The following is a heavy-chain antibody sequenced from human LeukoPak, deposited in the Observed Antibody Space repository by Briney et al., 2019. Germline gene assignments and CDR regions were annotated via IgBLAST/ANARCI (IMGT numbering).Heavy chain of an antibody. J-gene: IGHJ4*02. D-gene: IGHD3-10*01. Sequence: GGSLRLSCAASGFTFSSYAMSWVRQAPGKGLVWVSLINGDGTTTTYADSVKGRFTVSRDNAKNTAYLQMNSLRAEDTAVYYCARDYAGSPDYWGQGTLVTVSS. V-gene: IGHV3-74*01. CDR1: GFTFSSYA. CDR2: INGDGTTT. CDR3: ARDYAGSPDY.